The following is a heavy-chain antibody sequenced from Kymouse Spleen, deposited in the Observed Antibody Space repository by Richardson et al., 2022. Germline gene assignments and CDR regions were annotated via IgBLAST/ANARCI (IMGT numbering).Heavy chain of an antibody. Sequence: QVQLQESGPGLVKPSETLSLTCTVSGGSISSYYWSWIRQPPGKGLEWIGYIYYSGSTNYNPSLKSRVTISVDTSKNQFSLKLSSVTAADTAVYYCARDDSNYFDYWGQGTLVTVSS. J-gene: IGHJ4*02. V-gene: IGHV4-59*01. D-gene: IGHD4-11,IGHD4-11*01. CDR2: IYYSGST. CDR1: GGSISSYY. CDR3: ARDDSNYFDY.